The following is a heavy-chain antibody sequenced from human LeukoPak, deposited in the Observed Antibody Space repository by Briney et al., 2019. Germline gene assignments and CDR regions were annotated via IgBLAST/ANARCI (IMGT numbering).Heavy chain of an antibody. Sequence: GGSLRLSSAASGFTFSSYAMSWVRQAPGKGLEWVSAIDRASSTYYADSVKGRFTISRDNSKNTLYLQMNSLRAEETAVYYCAKRDSSGYYFFDYWGQGTLVTVSS. D-gene: IGHD3-22*01. CDR1: GFTFSSYA. CDR2: IDRASST. CDR3: AKRDSSGYYFFDY. J-gene: IGHJ4*02. V-gene: IGHV3-23*01.